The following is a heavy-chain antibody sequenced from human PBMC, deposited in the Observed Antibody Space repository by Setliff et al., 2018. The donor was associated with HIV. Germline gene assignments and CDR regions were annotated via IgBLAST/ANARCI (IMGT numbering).Heavy chain of an antibody. V-gene: IGHV3-74*01. Sequence: GGSLRLSCAVSGFTFSDYWMHWVRQSPGKGLMWVSRIRGDGRRTDYADSVKGRFTISRDNAKNTVYLQMSSLGAEDTAVYYCGRDLHIAAADYWGQGTLVTVSS. CDR1: GFTFSDYW. CDR3: GRDLHIAAADY. D-gene: IGHD6-13*01. J-gene: IGHJ4*02. CDR2: IRGDGRRT.